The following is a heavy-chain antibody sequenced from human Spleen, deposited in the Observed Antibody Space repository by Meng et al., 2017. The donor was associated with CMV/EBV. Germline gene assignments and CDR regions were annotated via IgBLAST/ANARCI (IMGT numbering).Heavy chain of an antibody. J-gene: IGHJ6*02. CDR1: GYPFSNYG. CDR2: ISAYNGNT. Sequence: ASVKVSCKASGYPFSNYGINWVRQAPGLGLEWMGWISAYNGNTNYPQNFQGRVTMTTDPSTSTAYMELRGLRSGDTAVYYCARDRPKTIFGVVTKHYYYYGMDVWGQGTTVTVSS. D-gene: IGHD3-3*01. CDR3: ARDRPKTIFGVVTKHYYYYGMDV. V-gene: IGHV1-18*01.